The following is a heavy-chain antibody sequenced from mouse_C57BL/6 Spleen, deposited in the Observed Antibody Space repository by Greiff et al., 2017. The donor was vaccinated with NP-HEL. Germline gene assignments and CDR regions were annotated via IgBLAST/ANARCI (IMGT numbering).Heavy chain of an antibody. J-gene: IGHJ3*01. CDR2: IYPRSGNT. CDR1: GYTFTSYG. Sequence: VQLQQSGAELARPGASVKLSCKASGYTFTSYGISWVKQRPGQGLEWIGEIYPRSGNTYYNEKFKGKATLTADKSSSTAYMELRSLTSEDSAVYYCSRDYGSPVPWFAYWGQGTLVTVSA. CDR3: SRDYGSPVPWFAY. D-gene: IGHD1-1*01. V-gene: IGHV1-81*01.